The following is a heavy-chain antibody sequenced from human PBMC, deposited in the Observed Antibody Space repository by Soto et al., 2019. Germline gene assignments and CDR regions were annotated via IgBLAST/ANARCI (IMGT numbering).Heavy chain of an antibody. CDR1: GYAFTSDD. J-gene: IGHJ4*02. D-gene: IGHD7-27*01. CDR3: ANGSRKWGSDY. V-gene: IGHV1-8*01. Sequence: QVQLVQSGAEVKKPGASVKISCKASGYAFTSDDFNWVRQATGQGREWMGWMNPNNGNTAYAQKFQGRVIMIKDLYISTAYMEMSNLTSEDTAVYYCANGSRKWGSDYWGQGPLVTVSS. CDR2: MNPNNGNT.